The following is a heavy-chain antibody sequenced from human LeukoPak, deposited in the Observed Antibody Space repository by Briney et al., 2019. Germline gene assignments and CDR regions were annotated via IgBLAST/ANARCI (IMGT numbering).Heavy chain of an antibody. Sequence: SETLSLTCSVSGGSISRSSYYWGWTRQPPGKGLEWIGSIYYSGSTYNNPSLKSRVTISVDTSRNQFSLKLGSVTAADTAVYYCARHGSIATGAFTYWGQGTLVTVSS. J-gene: IGHJ4*02. D-gene: IGHD6-13*01. CDR3: ARHGSIATGAFTY. CDR2: IYYSGST. V-gene: IGHV4-39*01. CDR1: GGSISRSSYY.